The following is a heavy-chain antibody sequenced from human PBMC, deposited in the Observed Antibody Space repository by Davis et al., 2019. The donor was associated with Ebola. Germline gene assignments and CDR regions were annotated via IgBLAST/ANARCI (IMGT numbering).Heavy chain of an antibody. CDR3: ARGGRFDP. CDR2: INTNTGNP. J-gene: IGHJ5*02. V-gene: IGHV7-4-1*02. D-gene: IGHD3-16*01. CDR1: GYSLSNFA. Sequence: AASVKVSCKASGYSLSNFALNWVRQAPGQGLEWMGWINTNTGNPTYAQGFTGRFVFSLDTSVSTAYLQISSLKAEDTAVYYCARGGRFDPWGQGTLVTVSS.